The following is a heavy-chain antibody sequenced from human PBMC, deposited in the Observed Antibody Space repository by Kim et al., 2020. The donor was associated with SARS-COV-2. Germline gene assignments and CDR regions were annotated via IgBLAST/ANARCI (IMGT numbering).Heavy chain of an antibody. CDR3: AISDPYYFDH. J-gene: IGHJ4*02. CDR2: IKSDSSVT. CDR1: GLTFSRYT. Sequence: GGSLRLSCAASGLTFSRYTMNWVRQTPGKGLEWVASIKSDSSVTYYADSVRGRFTISRDNAKNSLFLQMNSLRAEDTAVYFCAISDPYYFDHWGQGTLVTVSS. V-gene: IGHV3-48*04.